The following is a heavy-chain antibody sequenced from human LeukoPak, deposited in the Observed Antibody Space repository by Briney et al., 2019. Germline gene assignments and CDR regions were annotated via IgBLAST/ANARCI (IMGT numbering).Heavy chain of an antibody. Sequence: GGSLRLSCEASGFTVSSNYMSWVRQAPGKGLEWVSVIYSGGSTYYADSVKGRFTISRHNSKNTLYLQMNSLRTEDTAVYYCARGRPTYYYDSSGYYFDYWGQGTLVTVSS. D-gene: IGHD3-22*01. CDR1: GFTVSSNY. J-gene: IGHJ4*02. CDR3: ARGRPTYYYDSSGYYFDY. CDR2: IYSGGST. V-gene: IGHV3-53*04.